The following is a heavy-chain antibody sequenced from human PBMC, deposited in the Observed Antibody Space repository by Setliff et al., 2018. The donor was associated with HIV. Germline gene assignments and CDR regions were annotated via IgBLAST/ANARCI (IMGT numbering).Heavy chain of an antibody. CDR2: ISSSSSYI. V-gene: IGHV3-21*01. Sequence: PGGSLRLSCAASGFTFSSYSMNWVRQAPGKGLEWVSSISSSSSYIYYADSVKGRFTISRDNAKNSLYLQINSLRAEDTAVYYCAKSPPDYDILTGWPEYFDYWGQGTLVTVSS. CDR3: AKSPPDYDILTGWPEYFDY. CDR1: GFTFSSYS. J-gene: IGHJ4*02. D-gene: IGHD3-9*01.